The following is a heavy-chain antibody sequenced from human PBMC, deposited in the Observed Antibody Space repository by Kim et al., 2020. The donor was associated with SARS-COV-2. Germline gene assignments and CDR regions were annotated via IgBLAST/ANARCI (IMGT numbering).Heavy chain of an antibody. CDR2: IKSKTDGGTK. CDR3: TPSKYYDFWSGYTAYGMDI. D-gene: IGHD3-3*01. CDR1: GFTFSNAW. V-gene: IGHV3-15*01. Sequence: GGSLRLSCAASGFTFSNAWMSWVRQAPGKGLEWVGRIKSKTDGGTKDYAAPVKGRFTISRDDSKNTLYLQMNSLKTEDTAVSYCTPSKYYDFWSGYTAYGMDIWGQGTTVTVS. J-gene: IGHJ6*02.